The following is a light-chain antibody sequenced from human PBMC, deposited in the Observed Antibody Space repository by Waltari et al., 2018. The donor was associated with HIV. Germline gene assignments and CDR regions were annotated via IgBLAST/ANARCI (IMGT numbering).Light chain of an antibody. CDR3: ATWDDSLNGPL. CDR1: TSNIGTNT. V-gene: IGLV1-44*01. CDR2: SEH. J-gene: IGLJ2*01. Sequence: QSVLTQPPSASGTPGQRVTISCSGSTSNIGTNTVNWYQQLPGTAPQLLIYSEHQRPSGVPGRFSGSKADTSASLAISGLQSDDEANYYCATWDDSLNGPLFGGGTKLTVL.